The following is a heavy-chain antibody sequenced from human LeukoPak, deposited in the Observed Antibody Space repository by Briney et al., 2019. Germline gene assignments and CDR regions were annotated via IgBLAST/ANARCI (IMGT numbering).Heavy chain of an antibody. V-gene: IGHV1-69*04. D-gene: IGHD3-10*01. J-gene: IGHJ5*02. Sequence: GSSVKVSCKASGGTFSSYAISWVRQAPGQGFEWMGRIIPIFGIANYAQKFQGRVTITADKSTSTAYMELSSLRSEDTAVYYCARDVLPRGFDPWGQGTLVTVSS. CDR2: IIPIFGIA. CDR1: GGTFSSYA. CDR3: ARDVLPRGFDP.